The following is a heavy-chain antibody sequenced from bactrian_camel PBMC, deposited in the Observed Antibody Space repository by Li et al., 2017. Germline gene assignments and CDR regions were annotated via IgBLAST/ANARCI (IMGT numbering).Heavy chain of an antibody. Sequence: HVQLVESGGGLVQTGGSLRLSCAASGYHHSAYCLAWFRQAPGKAREGVAGIGTNGVATTTDSVKGRFTISKDSATNTLYLQMNSLKPEDTAMYYRAADLGSPIGWEQGCSRTLSEKDYHSWGQGTQVTVS. D-gene: IGHD1*01. V-gene: IGHV3S6*01. J-gene: IGHJ4*01. CDR3: AADLGSPIGWEQGCSRTLSEKDYHS. CDR1: GYHHSAYC. CDR2: IGTNGVAT.